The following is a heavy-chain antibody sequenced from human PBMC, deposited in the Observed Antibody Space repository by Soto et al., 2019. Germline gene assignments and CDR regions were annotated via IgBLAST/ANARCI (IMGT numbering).Heavy chain of an antibody. Sequence: ELQLVESGGGLVQRGGSLRLSCAASGFSISDYWMHWVRQAPGEGLVWLSRITRDGSSTNYADSVKGRFTISRDNAKNTLYLQVNRLRGEDTAVYYCARGANGSYYFDYWGQGTLVTVSS. V-gene: IGHV3-74*01. J-gene: IGHJ4*02. CDR2: ITRDGSST. CDR3: ARGANGSYYFDY. D-gene: IGHD3-10*01. CDR1: GFSISDYW.